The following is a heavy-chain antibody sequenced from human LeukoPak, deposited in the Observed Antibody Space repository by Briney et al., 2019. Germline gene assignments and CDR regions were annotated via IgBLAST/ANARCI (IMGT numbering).Heavy chain of an antibody. CDR2: ISSSSSYI. J-gene: IGHJ4*02. V-gene: IGHV3-21*01. CDR1: GGSFSSYY. Sequence: ETLSLTCTVSGGSFSSYYWTWIRQPPGKGLEWVSSISSSSSYIYYADSVKGRFTISRDNAKNSLYLQMNSLRAEDTAVYYCARGRSEWELHYGFDYWGQGTLVTVSS. D-gene: IGHD1-26*01. CDR3: ARGRSEWELHYGFDY.